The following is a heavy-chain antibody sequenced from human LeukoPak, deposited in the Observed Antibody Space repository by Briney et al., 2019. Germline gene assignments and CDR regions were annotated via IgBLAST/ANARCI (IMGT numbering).Heavy chain of an antibody. Sequence: GGSLRLSCAASGFTFSSYSMNWVRQAPGKGLEWVSSISSSSSYIYYADSVKGRFTISRDNAKNSLYLQMNSLRAEDTAVYYCASLVANDAFDMWGQGTMVTVSS. V-gene: IGHV3-21*01. J-gene: IGHJ3*02. CDR2: ISSSSSYI. D-gene: IGHD2-15*01. CDR1: GFTFSSYS. CDR3: ASLVANDAFDM.